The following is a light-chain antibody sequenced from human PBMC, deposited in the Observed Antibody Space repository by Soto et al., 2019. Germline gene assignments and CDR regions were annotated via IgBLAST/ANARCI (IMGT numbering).Light chain of an antibody. CDR1: QSISSY. V-gene: IGKV1-39*01. CDR3: QQSYSTLLT. Sequence: DIQMTQSPSSLSASVGDRVTITCRASQSISSYLNWYQQKPGKAPKVLIYAASSLQSGVPSRFSGSGSGTDFTLTISSLQPEDFATYYCQQSYSTLLTFGQGTRLEMK. J-gene: IGKJ5*01. CDR2: AAS.